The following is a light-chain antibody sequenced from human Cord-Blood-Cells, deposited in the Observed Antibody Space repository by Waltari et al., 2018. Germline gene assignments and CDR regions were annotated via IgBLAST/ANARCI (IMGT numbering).Light chain of an antibody. J-gene: IGLJ3*02. CDR3: VLYMGSGISV. CDR2: STN. V-gene: IGLV8-61*01. Sequence: QTVVTQEPSFSVSPGGTVTLTCGLSFGSVSTTYYPPWYQQTPGQAPRTLIYSTNTRSSGVPDRFSGSILGNKAALTITGAQADDESDYYCVLYMGSGISVFGGGTKLTVL. CDR1: FGSVSTTYY.